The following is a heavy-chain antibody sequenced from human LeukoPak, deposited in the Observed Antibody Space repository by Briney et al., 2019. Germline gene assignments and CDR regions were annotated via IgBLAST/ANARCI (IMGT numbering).Heavy chain of an antibody. V-gene: IGHV3-23*01. CDR2: ISTSGGSR. CDR3: AKAPDFYYYGSGTYKWYFDY. D-gene: IGHD3-10*01. Sequence: GGSLRLSCAASGFTFGTYGMTWVRQGPGKGLEWVSAISTSGGSRYYADSVKGRFTISRDNSKNTLYLQMNSLRVEDTAVYYCAKAPDFYYYGSGTYKWYFDYWGQGTLVTVSS. CDR1: GFTFGTYG. J-gene: IGHJ4*02.